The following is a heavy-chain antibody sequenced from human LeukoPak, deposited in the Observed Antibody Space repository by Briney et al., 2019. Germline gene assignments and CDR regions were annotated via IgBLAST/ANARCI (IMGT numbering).Heavy chain of an antibody. D-gene: IGHD2-2*01. J-gene: IGHJ4*02. V-gene: IGHV1-58*02. Sequence: SVKVSCKASGFTFSSSAIQWVRQVRGQRLEWIGWIVVGSGNTNYAQKFQDRVTITKDMSTMTAYMELSSLRSEDTALYYCAAVFFSSTVPYFNHWAQGTLVTVSS. CDR2: IVVGSGNT. CDR3: AAVFFSSTVPYFNH. CDR1: GFTFSSSA.